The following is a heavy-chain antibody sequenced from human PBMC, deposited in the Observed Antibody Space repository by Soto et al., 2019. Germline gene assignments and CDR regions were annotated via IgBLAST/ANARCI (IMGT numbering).Heavy chain of an antibody. D-gene: IGHD2-2*01. CDR1: GFTFSTYS. J-gene: IGHJ4*02. CDR2: ISSSGGSL. V-gene: IGHV3-21*01. CDR3: ARGRSINTNMDY. Sequence: EVQLVESGGGLVKPGGSLRLSCAASGFTFSTYSMNWVRQAPGKGLEWISAISSSGGSLSHAESVKGRFTITRDNAKHSLYLVLASLRAEDTAVYSCARGRSINTNMDYWGQGTLVTVSS.